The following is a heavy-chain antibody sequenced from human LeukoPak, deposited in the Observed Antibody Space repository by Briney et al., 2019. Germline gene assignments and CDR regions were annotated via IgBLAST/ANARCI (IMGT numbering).Heavy chain of an antibody. CDR1: GFSLTTSGVG. Sequence: SGPTLVNPTQTLTLTCTFSGFSLTTSGVGVGWIRQPPGKALEWLAVIYWDDDKRYSPSLKSRLTITKDTSKNQVVLTMTNTDPVDTATYFCAHKEYYALGSLGDSFDHWGQGTLVTVSS. CDR2: IYWDDDK. J-gene: IGHJ4*02. V-gene: IGHV2-5*02. CDR3: AHKEYYALGSLGDSFDH. D-gene: IGHD3-10*01.